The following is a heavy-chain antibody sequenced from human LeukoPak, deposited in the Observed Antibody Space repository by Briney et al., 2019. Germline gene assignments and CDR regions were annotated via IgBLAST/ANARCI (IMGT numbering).Heavy chain of an antibody. V-gene: IGHV1-8*03. J-gene: IGHJ4*02. Sequence: ASVKVSCKASGYTFTSYDINWVRQANGQGLEWMGWMNPNSGNTGYAQKFQGRVTTTRNNSISTAYMELSSLRSEDTAVYYCARVAPKYYGSGSYYGYWGQGTLVTVSS. D-gene: IGHD3-10*01. CDR3: ARVAPKYYGSGSYYGY. CDR1: GYTFTSYD. CDR2: MNPNSGNT.